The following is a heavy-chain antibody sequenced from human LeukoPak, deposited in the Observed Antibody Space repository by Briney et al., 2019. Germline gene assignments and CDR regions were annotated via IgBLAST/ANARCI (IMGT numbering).Heavy chain of an antibody. CDR2: ISSSSSYI. V-gene: IGHV3-21*01. D-gene: IGHD3-22*01. J-gene: IGHJ4*02. CDR1: GFTFSSYS. CDR3: ASPYDSSGYYCGY. Sequence: GGSLRLSCAAPGFTFSSYSMNWVRQAPGKGLEWVSSISSSSSYIYYADSVKGRFTISRDNAKNSLYLQMNSLRAEDTAVYYCASPYDSSGYYCGYWGQGTLVTVSS.